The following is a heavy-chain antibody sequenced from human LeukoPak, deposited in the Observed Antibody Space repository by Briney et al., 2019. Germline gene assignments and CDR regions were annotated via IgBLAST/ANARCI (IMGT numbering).Heavy chain of an antibody. CDR3: TRELRGYDYLADY. J-gene: IGHJ4*02. Sequence: GGSLRLSCTASGFTFGDYAMSWFRQAPGKGLEWVGCIRSKAYGGTTEYAASVKGRFTISRDDSKSIAYLQMNSLKTEDTAVYYCTRELRGYDYLADYWGQGTLVTVSS. D-gene: IGHD5-12*01. CDR1: GFTFGDYA. V-gene: IGHV3-49*03. CDR2: IRSKAYGGTT.